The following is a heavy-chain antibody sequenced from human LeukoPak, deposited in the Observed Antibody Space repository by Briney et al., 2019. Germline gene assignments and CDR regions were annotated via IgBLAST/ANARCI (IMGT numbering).Heavy chain of an antibody. J-gene: IGHJ4*02. CDR3: ARSYDGSGFSD. Sequence: GGSLRLSCADSGFTFSKYIMNWVRQAPGKGLEWVSSITNSSSYIYYADSVKGRFTSSRDNAKNSLYLQMNSLRADDTAVYYCARSYDGSGFSDWGQGTLVTVSS. V-gene: IGHV3-21*01. D-gene: IGHD3-3*01. CDR1: GFTFSKYI. CDR2: ITNSSSYI.